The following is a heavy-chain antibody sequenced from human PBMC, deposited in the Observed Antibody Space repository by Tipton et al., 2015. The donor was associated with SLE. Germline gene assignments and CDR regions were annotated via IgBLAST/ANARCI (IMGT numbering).Heavy chain of an antibody. Sequence: GSLRLSCAASGFTFDNYWMNWVRQAPGKGLEWVSAMSATGTRTNYADSVKGRFTISRDNSKNMVYLEMNNLRAEDTAVYYCAKEGYPYTSVGYFFDLWGQGTLVTVSS. J-gene: IGHJ5*02. CDR3: AKEGYPYTSVGYFFDL. CDR1: GFTFDNYW. CDR2: MSATGTRT. D-gene: IGHD3-16*01. V-gene: IGHV3-23*01.